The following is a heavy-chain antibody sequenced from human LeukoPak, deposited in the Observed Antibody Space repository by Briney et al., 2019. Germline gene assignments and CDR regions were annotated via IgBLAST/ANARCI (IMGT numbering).Heavy chain of an antibody. J-gene: IGHJ4*02. CDR1: GFTFSSYA. CDR2: ISYDGSNK. V-gene: IGHV3-30*04. D-gene: IGHD3-10*01. CDR3: AASWRSSGRNY. Sequence: GGSLRLSCAASGFTFSSYAMHWVRQAPGKGLEWVAVISYDGSNKYYADSVKGRFTISRDNSKNTLYLQMNSLRAEDTAVYYCAASWRSSGRNYWGQGTLVTVSS.